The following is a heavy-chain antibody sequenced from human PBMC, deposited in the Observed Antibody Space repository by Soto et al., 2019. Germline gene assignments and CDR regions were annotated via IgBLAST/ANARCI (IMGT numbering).Heavy chain of an antibody. J-gene: IGHJ4*02. CDR1: GYTFTSYD. CDR2: ISAYNGNT. V-gene: IGHV1-18*01. CDR3: ARDSPHKVVVAASY. D-gene: IGHD2-15*01. Sequence: ASVKVSCKASGYTFTSYDIRWLRQAPGQGLEWMGWISAYNGNTNDAQKLQGRVTMTTDTSTSTAFMELMSLRSDDTAVYYCARDSPHKVVVAASYRGQGFLVTVSS.